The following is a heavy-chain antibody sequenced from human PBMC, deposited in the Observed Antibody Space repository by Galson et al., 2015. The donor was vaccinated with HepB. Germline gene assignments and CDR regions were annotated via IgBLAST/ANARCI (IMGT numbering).Heavy chain of an antibody. D-gene: IGHD6-13*01. J-gene: IGHJ6*02. CDR2: IKQDGSEK. Sequence: SLRLSCAASGFTFSSYWMSWVRQAPGKGLEWVANIKQDGSEKYYVDSVKGRFTISRDNAKNSLYLQMNSLRAEDTAVYYCARDSYSSSWPYYYYYGMDVWGQGTTVTVSS. V-gene: IGHV3-7*03. CDR3: ARDSYSSSWPYYYYYGMDV. CDR1: GFTFSSYW.